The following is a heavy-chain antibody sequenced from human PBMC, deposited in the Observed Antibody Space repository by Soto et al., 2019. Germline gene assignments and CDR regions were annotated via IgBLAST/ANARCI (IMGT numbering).Heavy chain of an antibody. CDR2: IDPSDSYT. V-gene: IGHV5-10-1*01. J-gene: IGHJ6*02. D-gene: IGHD3-10*01. CDR1: GYSFTNYW. CDR3: ARLSYYGSVDYYYGMDV. Sequence: PGESLKISCQGSGYSFTNYWITWVRQMPGKGLEWMGKIDPSDSYTNYSPSFQGHVTISTDKSISTAYLQWSSLKASDTAMYYCARLSYYGSVDYYYGMDVWGQGTTVTV.